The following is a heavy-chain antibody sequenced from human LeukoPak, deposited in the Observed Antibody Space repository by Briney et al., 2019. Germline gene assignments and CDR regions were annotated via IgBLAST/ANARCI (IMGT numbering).Heavy chain of an antibody. CDR2: IYYSGST. CDR3: ARDRAAAGTPGAFDI. CDR1: GGSISSGDYY. J-gene: IGHJ3*02. Sequence: SQTLSLTCTVSGGSISSGDYYWSWIRQPPGKGLESIGYIYYSGSTYYNPSLKSRVTISVDTSKNQFSLKLSSVTAADTAVYYCARDRAAAGTPGAFDIWGQGTMVTVSS. V-gene: IGHV4-30-4*01. D-gene: IGHD6-13*01.